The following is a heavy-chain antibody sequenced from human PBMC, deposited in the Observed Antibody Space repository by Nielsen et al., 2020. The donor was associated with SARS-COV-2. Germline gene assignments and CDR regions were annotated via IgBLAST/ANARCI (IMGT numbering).Heavy chain of an antibody. V-gene: IGHV4-38-2*02. D-gene: IGHD6-19*01. CDR1: GYSISSGYY. CDR2: IYHSGST. CDR3: AREFRLIAVAGYFDY. Sequence: SETLSLTCTVSGYSISSGYYWGWIRQPPGKGLEWIGSIYHSGSTYYNPSLKSRVTISVDTSKNQFSLKLSSVTAADTAVYYCAREFRLIAVAGYFDYWGQGTLVTVSS. J-gene: IGHJ4*02.